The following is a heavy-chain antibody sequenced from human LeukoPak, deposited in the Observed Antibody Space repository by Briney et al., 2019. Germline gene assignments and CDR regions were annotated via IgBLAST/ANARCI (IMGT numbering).Heavy chain of an antibody. CDR2: LKDDGSEK. J-gene: IGHJ4*02. D-gene: IGHD1-26*01. Sequence: PGGSLRLSCAASGFTLRSYWMSWVRQAPGKGLEWVADLKDDGSEKYYVDAVKGRFTISRDNAKNSLYLQMNSLRADDTAVYYCAKDLGRYRNNFFDYWGQGNLVTVSS. CDR1: GFTLRSYW. V-gene: IGHV3-7*05. CDR3: AKDLGRYRNNFFDY.